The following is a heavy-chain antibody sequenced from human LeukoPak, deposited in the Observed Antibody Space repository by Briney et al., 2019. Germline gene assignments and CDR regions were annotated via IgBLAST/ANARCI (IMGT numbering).Heavy chain of an antibody. CDR2: INQDGKTK. D-gene: IGHD6-25*01. V-gene: IGHV3-7*01. J-gene: IGHJ4*02. Sequence: GGSLRLSCAASGFTFSDSWMTWVRQAPGRGLEWVADINQDGKTKSYMDSVEGRFTISRDNARNSMYLQMSSLRAEDTAVYYCARDPACGALDYWGQGTLVTLSS. CDR3: ARDPACGALDY. CDR1: GFTFSDSW.